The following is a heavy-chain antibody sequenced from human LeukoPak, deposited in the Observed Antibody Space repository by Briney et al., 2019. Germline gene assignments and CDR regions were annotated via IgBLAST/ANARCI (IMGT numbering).Heavy chain of an antibody. V-gene: IGHV3-30*02. D-gene: IGHD3-9*01. CDR1: GFTFSSYG. Sequence: PGGSLRLSCAASGFTFSSYGMHWVRQAPGKGLEWVAFIRYDGSNKYYADSVKGRFTISRDNSKNTLYLQMNSPRAEDTAVYYCAKEEGEVLTGYYFDYWGQGTLVTVPS. CDR3: AKEEGEVLTGYYFDY. J-gene: IGHJ4*02. CDR2: IRYDGSNK.